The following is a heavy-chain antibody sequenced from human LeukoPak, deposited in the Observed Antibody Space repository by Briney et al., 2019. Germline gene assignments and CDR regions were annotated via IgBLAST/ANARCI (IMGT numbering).Heavy chain of an antibody. J-gene: IGHJ5*02. CDR2: ISSSSSYI. CDR3: ARASILADILEWFDP. V-gene: IGHV3-21*01. D-gene: IGHD3-9*01. CDR1: GFTFSSYS. Sequence: GGSLRLSCAASGFTFSSYSMNWVRQAPGKGLEWVPSISSSSSYIYYADSVKGRFTISRDNAKNSLYLQMNSLRAEDTAVYYCARASILADILEWFDPWGQGTLVTVSS.